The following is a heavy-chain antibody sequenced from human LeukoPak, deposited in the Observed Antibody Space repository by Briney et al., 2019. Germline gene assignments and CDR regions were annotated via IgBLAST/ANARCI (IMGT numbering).Heavy chain of an antibody. CDR1: GGTFSSYA. J-gene: IGHJ4*02. D-gene: IGHD3-22*01. CDR2: IIPIFGTA. CDR3: ARGTDYYDSTSFDY. Sequence: ASVKVSCKASGGTFSSYAITWVRQAPEQGLEWMGGIIPIFGTAHYAQKFQGRVTITADKSTSTAYMELSSLRSEDTAVYYCARGTDYYDSTSFDYWGQGTLVTVSS. V-gene: IGHV1-69*06.